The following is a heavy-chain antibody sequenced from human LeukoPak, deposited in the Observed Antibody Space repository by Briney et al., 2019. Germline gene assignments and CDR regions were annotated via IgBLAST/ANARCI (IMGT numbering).Heavy chain of an antibody. D-gene: IGHD5-24*01. V-gene: IGHV4-59*08. CDR3: ARSRVEIATRHLDY. CDR1: GGSISSYY. Sequence: PSETLSLTCTVSGGSISSYYWSWLRQPPGKGLEWIGYIYYTGSTNYNPSLKSRVTISVDTSKNQFSLKLSSVTAADTAVYYCARSRVEIATRHLDYWGQGTLVTVSS. CDR2: IYYTGST. J-gene: IGHJ4*02.